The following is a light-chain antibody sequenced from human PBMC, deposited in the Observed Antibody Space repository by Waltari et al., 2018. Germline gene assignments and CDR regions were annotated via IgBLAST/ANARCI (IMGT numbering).Light chain of an antibody. J-gene: IGLJ2*01. CDR2: GNS. Sequence: QSVLTQPPSVSGAPGQRVTISCTGSSSNIGAGHDVHWYQQLPGTAPKPLIYGNSNRPSGVPDRFSGSKSGTSASLAITGLQAEDEADYYCQSYDSSLSVGVFGGGTKLTVL. V-gene: IGLV1-40*01. CDR3: QSYDSSLSVGV. CDR1: SSNIGAGHD.